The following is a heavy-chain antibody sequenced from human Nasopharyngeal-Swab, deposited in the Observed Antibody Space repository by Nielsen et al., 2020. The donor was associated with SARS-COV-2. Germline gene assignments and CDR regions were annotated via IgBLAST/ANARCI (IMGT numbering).Heavy chain of an antibody. CDR1: GFTFSSYS. Sequence: LKISCAASGFTFSSYSMNWVRQAPGKGLEWVSSISSSSSYIYYADSVKGRFTISRDNAKNSLYLQMNSLRAEDTAVYYCASVREHIVVVTAIYDYWGQGTLVTVSS. D-gene: IGHD2-21*02. CDR3: ASVREHIVVVTAIYDY. J-gene: IGHJ4*02. CDR2: ISSSSSYI. V-gene: IGHV3-21*01.